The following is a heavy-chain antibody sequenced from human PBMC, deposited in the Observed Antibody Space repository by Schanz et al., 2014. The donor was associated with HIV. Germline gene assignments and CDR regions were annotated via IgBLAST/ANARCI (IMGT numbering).Heavy chain of an antibody. CDR1: GFTFSNYA. D-gene: IGHD4-17*01. CDR2: ISESGGRT. Sequence: EVQLVESGGGLVEPGGSLRLSCTASGFTFSNYAMSWVRQAPGKGLEWVSSISESGGRTYYADSVNGRFTISRDNSKNTLYLQMNNLRAEDTAVYGCARQGLRFSFWLDYWGQGTPVTVS. CDR3: ARQGLRFSFWLDY. J-gene: IGHJ4*02. V-gene: IGHV3-23*04.